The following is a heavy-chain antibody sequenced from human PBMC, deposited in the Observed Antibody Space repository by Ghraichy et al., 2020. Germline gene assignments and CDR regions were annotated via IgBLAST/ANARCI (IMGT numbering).Heavy chain of an antibody. Sequence: SETLSLTCTVSGGSISSSSYYWGWIRQPPGKGLEWIGSIYYSGSTYYNPSLKSRVTISVDTSKNQFSLKLSSVTAADTAVYYCARHPLRWRDQSPSFDYWGQGTLVTVSS. D-gene: IGHD2-15*01. CDR2: IYYSGST. V-gene: IGHV4-39*01. CDR1: GGSISSSSYY. J-gene: IGHJ4*02. CDR3: ARHPLRWRDQSPSFDY.